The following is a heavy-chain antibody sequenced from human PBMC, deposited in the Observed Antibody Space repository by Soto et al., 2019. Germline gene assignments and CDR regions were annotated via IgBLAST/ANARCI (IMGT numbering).Heavy chain of an antibody. D-gene: IGHD3-10*01. CDR2: ISYDGSNK. J-gene: IGHJ5*02. V-gene: IGHV3-30-3*01. CDR3: ARDGGSGSYYNSWFDP. Sequence: QVQLVESGGGVVQPGRSLRLSCAASGFTFSSYAMHWVRQAPGKGLEWVAVISYDGSNKYYADSVKGRFTISRDNSKNTLYLKMNSLRAEYTAVYYCARDGGSGSYYNSWFDPWGQGTLVTVSS. CDR1: GFTFSSYA.